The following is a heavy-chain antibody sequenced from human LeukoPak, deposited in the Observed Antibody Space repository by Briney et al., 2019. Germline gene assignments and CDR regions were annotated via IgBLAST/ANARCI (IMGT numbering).Heavy chain of an antibody. CDR2: ISSSSSYI. CDR3: ARDLSKYYGSGSPFDY. V-gene: IGHV3-21*01. CDR1: GFTFSSYS. J-gene: IGHJ4*02. Sequence: GSLRLSCAASGFTFSSYSMNWVRQAPGKGLEWVSSISSSSSYIYYADSVEGRFTISRDNAKNSLYLQMNSLRAEDTAVYYCARDLSKYYGSGSPFDYWGQGTLVTVSS. D-gene: IGHD3-10*01.